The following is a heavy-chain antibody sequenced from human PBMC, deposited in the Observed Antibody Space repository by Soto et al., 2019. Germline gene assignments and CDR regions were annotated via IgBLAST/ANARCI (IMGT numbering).Heavy chain of an antibody. V-gene: IGHV3-23*01. CDR3: AKALGATYNFYYYGMDV. CDR1: GFTFSSYA. J-gene: IGHJ6*02. CDR2: ISGSGGST. Sequence: GGSLRLSCAASGFTFSSYAMSWVRQAPGKGLEWVSAISGSGGSTYYAGSVKGRFTISRDNSKNTLYLQMNSLRAEDTAVYYCAKALGATYNFYYYGMDVWRQGTTVTVSS. D-gene: IGHD1-26*01.